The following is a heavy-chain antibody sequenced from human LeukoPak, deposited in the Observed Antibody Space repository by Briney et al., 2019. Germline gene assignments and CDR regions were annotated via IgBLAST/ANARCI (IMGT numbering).Heavy chain of an antibody. V-gene: IGHV4-4*07. CDR1: GGSISSYY. Sequence: PSETLSLTSTVSGGSISSYYWSWIRQPAGKGLEWIGRIYTSGSTNYNPSLKSRVTMSVHTSKNQFSLKLSSVTAADTAVYYCAKFGGMCDSMVVAATRRFDYWGQGTLVTVSS. J-gene: IGHJ4*02. CDR2: IYTSGST. D-gene: IGHD2-15*01. CDR3: AKFGGMCDSMVVAATRRFDY.